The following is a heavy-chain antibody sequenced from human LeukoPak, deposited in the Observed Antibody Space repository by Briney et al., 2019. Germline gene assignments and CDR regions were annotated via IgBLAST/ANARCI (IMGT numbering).Heavy chain of an antibody. V-gene: IGHV3-23*01. CDR3: AKDRSPDYDFWSGLYYYYYMDV. J-gene: IGHJ6*03. Sequence: GGSLRLSCAASGFTFSSYGMSWVRQAPGKGLEWVSAISGSGGSTYYADSVKGRFTISRDNSKNTLYLQMNSLRAEDTAVYYCAKDRSPDYDFWSGLYYYYYMDVWGKGTTVTVSS. CDR1: GFTFSSYG. D-gene: IGHD3-3*01. CDR2: ISGSGGST.